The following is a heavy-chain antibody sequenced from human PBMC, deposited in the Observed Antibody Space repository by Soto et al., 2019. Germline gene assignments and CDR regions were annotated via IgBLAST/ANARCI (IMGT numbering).Heavy chain of an antibody. CDR3: ARVPMVRGGDGMDV. D-gene: IGHD3-10*01. J-gene: IGHJ6*02. Sequence: ASVKVSCKASGYTFTSYAMHWVRQAPGQRLEWMGWINAGNGNTKYSQKFQGRVTITRDTSASTAYMELSSLRSEDTAVYYCARVPMVRGGDGMDVWGQGTTVTVSS. CDR1: GYTFTSYA. V-gene: IGHV1-3*01. CDR2: INAGNGNT.